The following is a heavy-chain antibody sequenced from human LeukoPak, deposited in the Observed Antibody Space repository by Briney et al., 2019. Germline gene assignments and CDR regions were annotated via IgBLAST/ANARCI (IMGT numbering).Heavy chain of an antibody. D-gene: IGHD6-6*01. CDR2: ISSSGSTI. V-gene: IGHV3-48*04. Sequence: PGGSLRLSCAASGFSFSSYSMNWVRQAPGKGLEWVSYISSSGSTIYYADSVKGRFTISRDNAKNSLYLQMNSLRAEDTAVYYCARDYTSIDAGSGYWGQGTLVTVSS. J-gene: IGHJ4*02. CDR3: ARDYTSIDAGSGY. CDR1: GFSFSSYS.